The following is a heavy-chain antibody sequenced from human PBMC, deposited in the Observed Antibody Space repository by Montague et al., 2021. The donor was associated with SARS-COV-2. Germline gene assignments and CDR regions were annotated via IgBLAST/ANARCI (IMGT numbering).Heavy chain of an antibody. J-gene: IGHJ6*02. CDR1: GGSFSGYY. D-gene: IGHD2-15*01. CDR3: ARGSGCSGGSCYSEWDPYYYDGMDV. V-gene: IGHV4-34*01. Sequence: SETLSLTCAVYGGSFSGYYWRRFRHPPGKGVVWFVEINHRGSTNYYPSPNSRVTIIADTSKNQLSLRQSTVTAAATAMDYCARGSGCSGGSCYSEWDPYYYDGMDVWGQGTTVTVSS. CDR2: INHRGST.